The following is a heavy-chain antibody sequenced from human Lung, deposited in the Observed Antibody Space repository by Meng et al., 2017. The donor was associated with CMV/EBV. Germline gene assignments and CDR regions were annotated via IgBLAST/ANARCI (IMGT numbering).Heavy chain of an antibody. CDR3: VKGWQNLGAY. Sequence: GGSLRLXCRAAGYTFSSYSMSWVRQAPGKGLEWVSSISGSGGSTYYADSVKGRLTISRDNSESTLYLQMNSLTAGDTAIYYFVKGWQNLGAYWGPGTRV. V-gene: IGHV3-23*01. CDR1: GYTFSSYS. CDR2: ISGSGGST. D-gene: IGHD3-16*01. J-gene: IGHJ4*02.